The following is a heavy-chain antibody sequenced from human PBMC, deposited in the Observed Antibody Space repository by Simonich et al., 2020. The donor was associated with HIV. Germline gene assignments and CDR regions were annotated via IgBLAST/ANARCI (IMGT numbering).Heavy chain of an antibody. V-gene: IGHV3-30*07. CDR1: GFTFSSYA. D-gene: IGHD3-16*01. CDR2: ISYAGSNK. Sequence: QVQLVESGGGVVQPGRSLRLSCAASGFTFSSYAMHWVRQAPGKGLEWVAVISYAGSNKYYADSVKGRFTISRDNSKNTLYLQMNSLRAEDTAVYYCASGGSISSVWADDYWGQGTLVTVSS. J-gene: IGHJ4*02. CDR3: ASGGSISSVWADDY.